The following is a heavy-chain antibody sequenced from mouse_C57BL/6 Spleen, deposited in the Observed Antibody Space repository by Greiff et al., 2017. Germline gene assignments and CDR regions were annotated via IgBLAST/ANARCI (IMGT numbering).Heavy chain of an antibody. D-gene: IGHD2-5*01. J-gene: IGHJ3*01. V-gene: IGHV1-66*01. CDR3: ARRDYSNPFAY. CDR2: IYPGSGNT. CDR1: GYSFTSYY. Sequence: QVQLQQSGPELVKPGASVKISCKASGYSFTSYYIHWVKQRPGQGLEWIGWIYPGSGNTKYNEKFKGKATLTADTSSSTAYMQLSSLTSEDSAVYYCARRDYSNPFAYWGQGTLVTVSA.